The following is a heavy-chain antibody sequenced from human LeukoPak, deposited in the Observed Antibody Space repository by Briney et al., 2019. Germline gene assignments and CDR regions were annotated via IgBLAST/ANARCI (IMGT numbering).Heavy chain of an antibody. CDR2: SCYSCST. Sequence: PSETLSLTCTVSGGSISSYYWSWIRQPPPKGLGLIGYSCYSCSTNYNPSLKSRVTISVDTSKNQFSLKLGSVAAADTAVYYCARRFGSGLIHAFDIWGQGTMVTVSS. J-gene: IGHJ3*02. V-gene: IGHV4-59*08. CDR1: GGSISSYY. CDR3: ARRFGSGLIHAFDI. D-gene: IGHD3-10*01.